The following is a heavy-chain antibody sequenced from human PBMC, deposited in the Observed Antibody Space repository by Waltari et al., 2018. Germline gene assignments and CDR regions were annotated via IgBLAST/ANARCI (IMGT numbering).Heavy chain of an antibody. CDR3: ASVHYGGNSRHVAFDV. V-gene: IGHV4-59*01. CDR1: RGSIVGYY. CDR2: TYFRGST. J-gene: IGHJ3*01. D-gene: IGHD4-17*01. Sequence: QVQLQESGPGLVKPSETLSLTCTVSRGSIVGYYWSWVRLPPGKGLEWLGHTYFRGSTDYNPSLKRRVTISVDTFKKQFSLNLTSVTAADTAVYYCASVHYGGNSRHVAFDVWGQGTMVIVSS.